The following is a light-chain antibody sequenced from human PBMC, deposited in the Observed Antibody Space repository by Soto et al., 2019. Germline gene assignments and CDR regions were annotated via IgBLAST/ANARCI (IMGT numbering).Light chain of an antibody. J-gene: IGKJ2*01. V-gene: IGKV1-39*01. CDR1: QSISNH. Sequence: DIPMTQSPSSLSASVGDRVTITCRASQSISNHLNWYQQKPGKAPKLLIYLASSLRSGVPSRFSGSGSGTDFTLTISSLQPEDFATYCCQQTDTGPYTFGHGTKLEIK. CDR2: LAS. CDR3: QQTDTGPYT.